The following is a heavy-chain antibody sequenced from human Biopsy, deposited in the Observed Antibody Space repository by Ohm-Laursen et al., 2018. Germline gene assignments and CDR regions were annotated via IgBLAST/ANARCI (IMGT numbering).Heavy chain of an antibody. J-gene: IGHJ6*02. V-gene: IGHV3-33*01. CDR2: IWYDGSIK. D-gene: IGHD5-24*01. CDR1: GFTFSNFG. CDR3: ARDVEMAAHYGYGMDV. Sequence: SLRLSCAASGFTFSNFGIHWVRQAPGQGLEWVAVIWYDGSIKYYADSVKGRFTISRDDSKNTLYLEMNSLRAEDTAVYYLARDVEMAAHYGYGMDVWGQGTAVTVSS.